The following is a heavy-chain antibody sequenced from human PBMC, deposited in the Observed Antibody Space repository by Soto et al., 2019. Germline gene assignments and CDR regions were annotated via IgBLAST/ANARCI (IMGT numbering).Heavy chain of an antibody. V-gene: IGHV3-21*01. D-gene: IGHD6-6*01. CDR1: GFTFSSYS. CDR3: ARVGPYPSNYYYYGMDV. Sequence: EVQLVESGGGLVKPGGSLRLSCAASGFTFSSYSMNWVRQAPGKGLEWVSSISSSSSYIYYADSVKGRFTISRDNAKNSLYLQMNSLRAEDTAVCYCARVGPYPSNYYYYGMDVWGQGTTVTVSS. CDR2: ISSSSSYI. J-gene: IGHJ6*02.